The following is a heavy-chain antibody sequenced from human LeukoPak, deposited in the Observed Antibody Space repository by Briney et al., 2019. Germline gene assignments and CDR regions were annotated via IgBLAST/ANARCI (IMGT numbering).Heavy chain of an antibody. J-gene: IGHJ4*02. CDR2: LSCDGSDK. V-gene: IGHV3-30-3*01. D-gene: IGHD2-15*01. CDR1: GFTFSTYA. Sequence: GGSLTLTCAGSGFTFSTYAMHWVRQAPGPGLEWVAGLSCDGSDKQFADSVKGRFNISRDNSKNTLYLQMNSLRPEDTAVYFCARDLSSQVLLFDYWGQGTLVTVSS. CDR3: ARDLSSQVLLFDY.